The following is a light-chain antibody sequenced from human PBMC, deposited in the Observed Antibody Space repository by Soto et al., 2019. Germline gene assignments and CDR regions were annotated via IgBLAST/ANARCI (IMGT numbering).Light chain of an antibody. CDR3: SAWDASLNGYV. V-gene: IGLV1-44*01. J-gene: IGLJ1*01. CDR1: SSNIGSKT. Sequence: QSVLTQPPSASGTSGQRVTISCSGSSSNIGSKTVNWYQQLPGTAPKLLIYSNYQRPSGVPDRFSGSKSGTSASLAISGLQSEDEADYYCSAWDASLNGYVFGTGTKVTV. CDR2: SNY.